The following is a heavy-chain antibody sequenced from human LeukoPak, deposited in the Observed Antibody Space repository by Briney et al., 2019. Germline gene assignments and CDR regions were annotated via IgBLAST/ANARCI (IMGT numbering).Heavy chain of an antibody. CDR3: TRPSSTLGTTFWFDP. CDR1: GFTFSSYA. Sequence: PGGSLRLSCAASGFTFSSYAMHWVRQASGKGLEWVGRIRSKANSYATAYAASVKGRFTISRDDSKNTAYLQMNSLKTEDTAVYYCTRPSSTLGTTFWFDPWGQGTLVTVSS. CDR2: IRSKANSYAT. J-gene: IGHJ5*02. D-gene: IGHD1-1*01. V-gene: IGHV3-73*01.